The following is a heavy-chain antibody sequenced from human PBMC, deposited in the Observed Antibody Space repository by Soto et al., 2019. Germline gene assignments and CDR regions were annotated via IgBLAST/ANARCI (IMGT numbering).Heavy chain of an antibody. J-gene: IGHJ4*02. D-gene: IGHD2-15*01. CDR1: GGTFSSYA. CDR3: ARVYCSGGSCYSAFDY. Sequence: SVKVSCKASGGTFSSYAISWVRQAPGQGLEWMGGIIPIFGTANYAQKFQGRVTITADESTSTAYMELSSLRSEDTAVYYCARVYCSGGSCYSAFDYWGQGTLVTAPQ. V-gene: IGHV1-69*13. CDR2: IIPIFGTA.